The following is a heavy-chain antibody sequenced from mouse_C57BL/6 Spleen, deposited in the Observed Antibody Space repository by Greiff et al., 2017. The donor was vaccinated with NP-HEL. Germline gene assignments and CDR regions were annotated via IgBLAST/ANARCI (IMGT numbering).Heavy chain of an antibody. CDR3: ARCVEYLRCFAH. Sequence: QVQLQQSGAELVRPGASVKLSCKASGYAFTSYWIEWVKQRPGQGLEWIGEINPGSGGTNYNEKFKGKATLTADKSSSTAYMQLSSLTSEDSAVYLCARCVEYLRCFAHWGQGTLVTV. J-gene: IGHJ3*01. D-gene: IGHD5-1*01. CDR2: INPGSGGT. V-gene: IGHV1-54*01. CDR1: GYAFTSYW.